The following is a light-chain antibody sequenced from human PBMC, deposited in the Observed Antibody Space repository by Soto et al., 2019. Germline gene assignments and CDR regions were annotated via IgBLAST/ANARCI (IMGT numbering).Light chain of an antibody. CDR2: GGS. CDR1: QSVHSNY. CDR3: QQFATSPLT. J-gene: IGKJ4*01. Sequence: ETVLTQSPGTLSLSPGERATLSCRASQSVHSNYLAWFQQRSGQAPRLLIYGGSSRATGIPDRFSASGSGTDFTLTISRLEPEDFAVYYCQQFATSPLTFGGGTKVDIK. V-gene: IGKV3-20*01.